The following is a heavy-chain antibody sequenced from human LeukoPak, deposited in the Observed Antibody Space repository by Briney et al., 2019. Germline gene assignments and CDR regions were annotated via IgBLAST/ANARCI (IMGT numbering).Heavy chain of an antibody. CDR3: ARADSDFWSGYLFDY. J-gene: IGHJ4*02. CDR1: GDSVSSNSAA. CDR2: TYYRSKWYN. V-gene: IGHV6-1*01. Sequence: SQTLSLTCAFSGDSVSSNSAAWNWLRQSPSRGLEWLGRTYYRSKWYNAYAVSVKSRITINPDTSKNQFSVQLNSVTPEDTAVYYCARADSDFWSGYLFDYWGQGTLVTVSS. D-gene: IGHD3-3*01.